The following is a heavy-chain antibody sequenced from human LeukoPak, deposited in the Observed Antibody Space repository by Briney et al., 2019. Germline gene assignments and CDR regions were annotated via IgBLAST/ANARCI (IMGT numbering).Heavy chain of an antibody. CDR3: ARNIRTGDLNWFDP. CDR1: GGSISSGGYY. J-gene: IGHJ5*02. D-gene: IGHD7-27*01. CDR2: IYYSGSA. V-gene: IGHV4-61*08. Sequence: ASETLSLTCTVSGGSISSGGYYRSWIRQHPGKGLEWIGYIYYSGSANYNPSLKSRVTISVDTSKNQFSLKLSSVTAADTAVYYCARNIRTGDLNWFDPWGQGTLVTVSS.